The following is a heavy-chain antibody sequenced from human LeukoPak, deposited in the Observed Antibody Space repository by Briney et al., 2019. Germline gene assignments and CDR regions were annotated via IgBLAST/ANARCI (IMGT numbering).Heavy chain of an antibody. Sequence: SETLSLTCDVSGYSISSGYYWGWIRQPPGKGLEWIAGIYYSGSTHYNPSLKSRVTISLATSKNQFSLKLSSVTAADTAVYYCARVASNIYSYASFDYWGQGALITVSS. D-gene: IGHD3-16*01. CDR3: ARVASNIYSYASFDY. V-gene: IGHV4-38-2*01. J-gene: IGHJ4*02. CDR2: IYYSGST. CDR1: GYSISSGYY.